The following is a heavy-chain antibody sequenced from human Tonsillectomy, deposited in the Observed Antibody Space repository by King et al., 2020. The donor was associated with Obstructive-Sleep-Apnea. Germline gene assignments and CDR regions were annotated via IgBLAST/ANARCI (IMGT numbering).Heavy chain of an antibody. CDR1: GYTFTDHS. CDR3: AIWLSGYFDY. J-gene: IGHJ4*02. CDR2: INPNSGDT. D-gene: IGHD5-18*01. V-gene: IGHV1-2*02. Sequence: QLVQSGAEVKKPGASVKVSCKASGYTFTDHSIHWLRQAPGQGLEWMGWINPNSGDTNYAQKFQGRVTMTRDTSISTVYMELSRLRSDDTAMYYCAIWLSGYFDYWGQGTLVTVSS.